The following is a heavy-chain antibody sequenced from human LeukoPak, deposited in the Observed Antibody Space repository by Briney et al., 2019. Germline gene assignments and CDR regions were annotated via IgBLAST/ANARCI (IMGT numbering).Heavy chain of an antibody. CDR2: ISAYNGNT. J-gene: IGHJ4*02. V-gene: IGHV1-18*01. Sequence: GASVKVSCKASGYTFTSYGISWVRQAPGQGVEWMGWISAYNGNTNYAQKLQGRVTMTTDTSTSTAYMELRSLRSDDTAVYYCARAGTYDILTGFDYWGQGTLVTVSS. CDR1: GYTFTSYG. CDR3: ARAGTYDILTGFDY. D-gene: IGHD3-9*01.